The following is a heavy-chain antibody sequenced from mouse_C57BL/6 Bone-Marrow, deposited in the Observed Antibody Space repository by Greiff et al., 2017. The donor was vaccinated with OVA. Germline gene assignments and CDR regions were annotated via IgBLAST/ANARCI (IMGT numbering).Heavy chain of an antibody. CDR2: LYPGSGST. CDR1: GYTFTSYW. D-gene: IGHD1-1*01. Sequence: VQLQQPGAELVKPGASVKMSCKASGYTFTSYWINWVKQRPGQGLEWIGDLYPGSGSTNYNEKFKSKATLTVDKSSSTAYMQLSSLTSEDSAVYYWARETVPAWFAYWGQGTLVTVSA. CDR3: ARETVPAWFAY. J-gene: IGHJ3*01. V-gene: IGHV1-55*01.